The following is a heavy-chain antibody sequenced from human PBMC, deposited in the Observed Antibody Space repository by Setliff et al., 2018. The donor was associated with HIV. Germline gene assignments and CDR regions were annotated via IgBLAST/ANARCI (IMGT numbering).Heavy chain of an antibody. J-gene: IGHJ3*02. CDR1: GGSIGTYY. CDR2: IYYTGST. Sequence: SETLSLTCPVSGGSIGTYYWSWIRQPPGKGLEWIGYIYYTGSTNYNPSLKSRVIISVDTSKNQFSLNLSAVTAADTAVYFCARGSPYTSAWYGGGTFDIWGQGTLVTVSS. CDR3: ARGSPYTSAWYGGGTFDI. V-gene: IGHV4-59*01. D-gene: IGHD6-19*01.